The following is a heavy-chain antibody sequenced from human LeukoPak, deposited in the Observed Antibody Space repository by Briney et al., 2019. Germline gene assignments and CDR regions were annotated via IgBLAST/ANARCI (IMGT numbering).Heavy chain of an antibody. D-gene: IGHD3-22*01. V-gene: IGHV4-38-2*02. J-gene: IGHJ4*02. CDR1: GYSISSGYY. CDR3: ARGWLLRGHVDY. Sequence: SETLSLTCTVSGYSISSGYYWGWIRQPPGKGLEWIGSIYHSGSTYYNPSLKSRVTISVDTSKNQFSLKLSSVTAADTAVYYCARGWLLRGHVDYWGQGTLVTVSS. CDR2: IYHSGST.